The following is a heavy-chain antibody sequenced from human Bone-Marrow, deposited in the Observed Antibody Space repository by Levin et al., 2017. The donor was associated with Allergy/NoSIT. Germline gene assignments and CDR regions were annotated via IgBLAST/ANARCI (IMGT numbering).Heavy chain of an antibody. J-gene: IGHJ6*02. V-gene: IGHV3-33*06. D-gene: IGHD3-22*01. Sequence: GESLKISCVASGFTFRNYGMHWVRQAPGKGLEWVAVIWFDGSKPYYGDSVKGRFTISRDNSKETLHLQMNSLRAEDTAVYYCAKDKAGDSSAYSYYGLDVWGQGTTVTVSS. CDR1: GFTFRNYG. CDR3: AKDKAGDSSAYSYYGLDV. CDR2: IWFDGSKP.